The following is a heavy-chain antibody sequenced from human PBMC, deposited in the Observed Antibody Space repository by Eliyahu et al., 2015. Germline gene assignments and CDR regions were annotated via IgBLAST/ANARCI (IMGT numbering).Heavy chain of an antibody. D-gene: IGHD2-15*01. Sequence: QVHLVQSGAEVKKPGASVKVSCKASGXTFSSYNIXWVRQAPGQGLEWMGWISTYNGNTNYAQKVQGRVSMTTDTSTSTAYMDLRSLRSDDTAIFYCARVQRGYCSGGSCYPLYYFDNWGQGTLVTVSS. CDR3: ARVQRGYCSGGSCYPLYYFDN. CDR1: GXTFSSYN. CDR2: ISTYNGNT. V-gene: IGHV1-18*04. J-gene: IGHJ4*02.